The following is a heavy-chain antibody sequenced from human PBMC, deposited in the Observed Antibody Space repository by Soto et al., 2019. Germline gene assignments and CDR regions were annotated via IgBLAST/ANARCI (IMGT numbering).Heavy chain of an antibody. CDR3: ARGTRNTGLPQYFQH. CDR2: INHSGST. D-gene: IGHD1-1*01. V-gene: IGHV4-34*01. J-gene: IGHJ1*01. CDR1: GGSFSGYY. Sequence: SETLSLTCAVYGGSFSGYYWSWIRQPPGKGLEWIGEINHSGSTNYNPSLKSRVTISVDTSKNQFSLKLSSVTAADTAVYYCARGTRNTGLPQYFQHWGQGTLVTVS.